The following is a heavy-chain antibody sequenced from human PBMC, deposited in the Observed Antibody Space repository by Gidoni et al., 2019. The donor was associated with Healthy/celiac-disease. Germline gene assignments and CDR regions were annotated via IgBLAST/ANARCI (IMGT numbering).Heavy chain of an antibody. V-gene: IGHV3-66*02. J-gene: IGHJ4*02. CDR2: IYSGGST. CDR1: GFPVSSNY. CDR3: ARDSPPYYGSGSYFDY. Sequence: EVQLVESGGGLVQPGGSLRLSCAASGFPVSSNYMSWVRQAPGKGLEWVSVIYSGGSTYYADSVKGRFTISRDNSKNTLYLQMNSLRAEDTAVYYCARDSPPYYGSGSYFDYWGQGTLVTVSS. D-gene: IGHD3-10*01.